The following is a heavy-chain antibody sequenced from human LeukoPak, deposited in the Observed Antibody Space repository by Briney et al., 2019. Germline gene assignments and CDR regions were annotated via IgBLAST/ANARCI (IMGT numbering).Heavy chain of an antibody. V-gene: IGHV5-51*01. D-gene: IGHD3-22*01. CDR1: GYRFSNYW. CDR2: IYPGDSDT. J-gene: IGHJ4*02. Sequence: PGESLKISCKGSGYRFSNYWIAWVRHMPGKGLEWMGIIYPGDSDTRYSPSFRGQVTISADKSITTAYLQWRSLKASDTAMYYCARSSGSLDYWGQGTLVTVSS. CDR3: ARSSGSLDY.